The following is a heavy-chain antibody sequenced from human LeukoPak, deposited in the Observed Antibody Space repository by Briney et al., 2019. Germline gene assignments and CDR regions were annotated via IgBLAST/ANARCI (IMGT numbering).Heavy chain of an antibody. J-gene: IGHJ5*02. CDR1: GFTFSSYA. Sequence: GGSLRLSCAASGFTFSSYAMSWVRQAPGKGLEWVSAISGSGGSTYYADSVKGRFTISRDNSKNTLYLQMNSLRAEDTAVYYCASRITMVRGNSRRFDPWGQGTLVTVSS. CDR3: ASRITMVRGNSRRFDP. CDR2: ISGSGGST. V-gene: IGHV3-23*01. D-gene: IGHD3-10*01.